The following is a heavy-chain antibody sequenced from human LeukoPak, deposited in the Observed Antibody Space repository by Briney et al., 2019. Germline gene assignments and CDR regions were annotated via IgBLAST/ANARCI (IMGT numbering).Heavy chain of an antibody. J-gene: IGHJ4*02. CDR2: IRYDGSNK. CDR3: AKDVGPAYYFDY. CDR1: GLTFSSYG. D-gene: IGHD1-26*01. Sequence: GGSLRLSCAASGLTFSSYGMHWVRQAPGKGLEWVAFIRYDGSNKYYADSVKGRFTISRDNSKNTLYLQMNSLRAEDTAVYYCAKDVGPAYYFDYWGQGTLVTVSS. V-gene: IGHV3-30*02.